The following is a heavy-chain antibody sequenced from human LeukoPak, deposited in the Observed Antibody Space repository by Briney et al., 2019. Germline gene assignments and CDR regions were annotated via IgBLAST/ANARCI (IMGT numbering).Heavy chain of an antibody. Sequence: ASMKVSCKASGYTFTGYYMHWVRQAPGQGLEWMGWINPNTGVTNYAQKFQGRDTMTRDTSISTAYMELSRLRSDDTAVYYCARGKLGIAARPFDYWGQGTLVTVSS. CDR2: INPNTGVT. D-gene: IGHD6-6*01. CDR3: ARGKLGIAARPFDY. V-gene: IGHV1-2*02. CDR1: GYTFTGYY. J-gene: IGHJ4*02.